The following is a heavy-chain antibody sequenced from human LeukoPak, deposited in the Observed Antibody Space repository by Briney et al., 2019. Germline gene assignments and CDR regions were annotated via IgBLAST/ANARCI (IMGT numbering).Heavy chain of an antibody. CDR2: IYYSGST. CDR1: GGSISSSSYY. V-gene: IGHV4-39*01. Sequence: SETLSLTCTVSGGSISSSSYYWGWIRQPPGKGLEWIGSIYYSGSTYYNPSLKSRVTISVDTSRNQFSLKLSSVTAADTAVYYCARHANPYSSNWFDYWGQGTLVTVSS. CDR3: ARHANPYSSNWFDY. J-gene: IGHJ4*02. D-gene: IGHD6-13*01.